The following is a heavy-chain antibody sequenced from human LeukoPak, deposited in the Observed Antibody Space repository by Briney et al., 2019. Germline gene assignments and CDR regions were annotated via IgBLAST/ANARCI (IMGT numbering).Heavy chain of an antibody. Sequence: SSETLSLTCAVYGGSFSGYYWSWIRQPPGKGLEWIGEINHSGSTNYNPSLKSRVTISVDTSKNQFSLKLSSVTAADTAVYYCARGGYYYDSSGSRKWFDPWGQGTLVTVSS. D-gene: IGHD3-22*01. CDR2: INHSGST. J-gene: IGHJ5*02. CDR1: GGSFSGYY. CDR3: ARGGYYYDSSGSRKWFDP. V-gene: IGHV4-34*01.